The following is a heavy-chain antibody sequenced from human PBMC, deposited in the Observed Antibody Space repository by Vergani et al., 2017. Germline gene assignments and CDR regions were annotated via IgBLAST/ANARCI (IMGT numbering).Heavy chain of an antibody. CDR3: ARCHWSGGGDCYLEGFCYYYYYMDV. CDR1: GGNGSREG. J-gene: IGHJ6*03. V-gene: IGHV1-69*01. Sequence: GKMVKEGAEVKKRGKAGKGDGKEEGGNGSREGSRWGRKGRGKGVEGTGGRRRRCGRANYAQKFQGRVTITADESTSTAYMELSSLRSEDTAVYYCARCHWSGGGDCYLEGFCYYYYYMDVWGKGTTVTVSS. CDR2: RRRRCGRA. D-gene: IGHD2-21*01.